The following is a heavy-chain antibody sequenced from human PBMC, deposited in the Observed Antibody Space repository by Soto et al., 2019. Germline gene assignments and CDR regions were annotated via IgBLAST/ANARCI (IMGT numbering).Heavy chain of an antibody. CDR1: GFSLSTSRVG. V-gene: IGHV2-5*02. CDR3: ALLGGCYFAY. D-gene: IGHD2-8*01. J-gene: IGHJ4*02. Sequence: QITLKESGPTLVKPTQTLTLTCTFSGFSLSTSRVGVAWIRQPPGKALEWLALIYWDDDKRYSPSLKSRLTITKDTYKNQVVLKMTNMDPVDTATYYCALLGGCYFAYWGQGTLVSVSS. CDR2: IYWDDDK.